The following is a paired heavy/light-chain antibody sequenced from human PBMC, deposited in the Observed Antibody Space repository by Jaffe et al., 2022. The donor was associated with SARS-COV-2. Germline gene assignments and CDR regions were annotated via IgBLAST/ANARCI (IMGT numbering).Light chain of an antibody. CDR2: AAS. J-gene: IGKJ1*01. CDR3: LQHNTYPPT. V-gene: IGKV1-17*01. Sequence: DIQMTQSPSSLSASVGDRVTITCRASQDIRNDLGWFQQKPGKAPKRLIYAASSLQSGVPSRFSGSGSGTEFTLTISSLQPEDFATYYCLQHNTYPPTFGQGTKVEIK. CDR1: QDIRND.
Heavy chain of an antibody. CDR1: GFTFSVHY. Sequence: EVQLVESGGGLVQPGGSLRLSCAASGFTFSVHYMEWVRQAPGKGLEWVGHIRSKADSYTTDYAASVKGRFTISRDDSKNSLYLQMNSLKTEDTAVYYCARNDYGAIDYWGQGTLVTVSS. CDR3: ARNDYGAIDY. CDR2: IRSKADSYTT. D-gene: IGHD4-17*01. J-gene: IGHJ4*02. V-gene: IGHV3-72*01.